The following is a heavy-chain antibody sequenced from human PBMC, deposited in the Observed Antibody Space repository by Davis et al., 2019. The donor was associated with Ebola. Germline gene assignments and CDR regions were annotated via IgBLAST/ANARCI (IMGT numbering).Heavy chain of an antibody. V-gene: IGHV7-4-1*02. J-gene: IGHJ4*02. CDR1: GYTFTAYY. CDR2: INTNTGNP. Sequence: AASVKVSCKASGYTFTAYYIHWVRQAPGQGLEWMGWINTNTGNPTYAQGFTGRFVFSLDTSVSTAYLQISSLKAEDTAVYYCARMVSSGWRKYFDYWGQGTLVTVSS. D-gene: IGHD6-19*01. CDR3: ARMVSSGWRKYFDY.